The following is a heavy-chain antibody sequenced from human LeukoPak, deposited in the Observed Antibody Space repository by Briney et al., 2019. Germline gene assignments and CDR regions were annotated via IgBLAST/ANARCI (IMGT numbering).Heavy chain of an antibody. CDR1: GFTFSSYA. Sequence: GGSLRLSCAVSGFTFSSYAMTWVRQAPGKGLEWVSAISSTGANTYYADSVKGRFTTSRDNPRSTLYLQMNSLSNEDTAVYYCAYADNNGWYYFDYWGQGTLVTVS. CDR2: ISSTGANT. V-gene: IGHV3-23*01. J-gene: IGHJ4*02. CDR3: AYADNNGWYYFDY. D-gene: IGHD6-19*01.